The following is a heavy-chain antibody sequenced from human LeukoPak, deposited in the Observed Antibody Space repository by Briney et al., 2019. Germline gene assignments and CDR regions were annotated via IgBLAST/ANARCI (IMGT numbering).Heavy chain of an antibody. Sequence: PGGSLRLSCAASGFTFSSYGMTWVRQAPGKGLEWVSYISSSSSTIYYADSVKGRFTISRDNAKNSLYLQLNSLRAEDTAVYYCARANYGIDYWGQGALVTVSS. CDR1: GFTFSSYG. CDR2: ISSSSSTI. D-gene: IGHD3-10*01. J-gene: IGHJ4*02. CDR3: ARANYGIDY. V-gene: IGHV3-48*01.